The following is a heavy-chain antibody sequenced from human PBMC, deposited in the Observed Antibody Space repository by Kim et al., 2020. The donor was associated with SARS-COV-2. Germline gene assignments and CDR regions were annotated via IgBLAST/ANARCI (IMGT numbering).Heavy chain of an antibody. J-gene: IGHJ4*02. D-gene: IGHD3-9*01. CDR3: ARPTLRYFDWLVLGY. Sequence: GGSLRLSCAASGFTFSSYGMHWVRQAPGKGLEWVAVIWYDGSNKYYADSVKGRFTISRDNSKNTLYLQMNSLRAEDTAVYYCARPTLRYFDWLVLGYWGQGTLVTVSS. CDR2: IWYDGSNK. CDR1: GFTFSSYG. V-gene: IGHV3-33*01.